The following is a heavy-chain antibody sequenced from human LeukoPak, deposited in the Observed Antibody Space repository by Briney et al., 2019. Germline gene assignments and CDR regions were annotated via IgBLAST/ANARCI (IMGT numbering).Heavy chain of an antibody. CDR1: GYTFTGYY. V-gene: IGHV1-2*02. J-gene: IGHJ5*02. Sequence: ASVKVSCKASGYTFTGYYMHWVRQAPGQGLEWMGWINPNSGGTNYAQTFQGRVTMTRDTSISTAYMELSRLRSDDTAVYYCARMHPYSSSRQGPFDPWGQGTLVTVSS. D-gene: IGHD6-13*01. CDR2: INPNSGGT. CDR3: ARMHPYSSSRQGPFDP.